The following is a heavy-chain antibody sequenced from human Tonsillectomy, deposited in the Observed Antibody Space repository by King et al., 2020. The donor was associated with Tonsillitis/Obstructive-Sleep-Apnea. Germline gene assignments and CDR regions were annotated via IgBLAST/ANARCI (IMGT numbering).Heavy chain of an antibody. Sequence: VQLVESGAEVKKPGESLRISCKGSGYSFTSYWISWVRQMPGRGLEWMGRIDPSDSYTNYSPSFQGHVTISADKSISTAYLQWSSLKASDTAMYYCAREAYCSSTSCYAEYNWFDPWGQGTLVTVSS. V-gene: IGHV5-10-1*01. J-gene: IGHJ5*02. CDR3: AREAYCSSTSCYAEYNWFDP. D-gene: IGHD2-2*01. CDR1: GYSFTSYW. CDR2: IDPSDSYT.